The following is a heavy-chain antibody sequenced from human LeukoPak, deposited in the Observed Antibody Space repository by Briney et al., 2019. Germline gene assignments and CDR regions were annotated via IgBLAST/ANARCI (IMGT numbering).Heavy chain of an antibody. D-gene: IGHD3-22*01. V-gene: IGHV1-18*01. Sequence: ASVKVSCKASGYTFTSYGISWVRQAPGQGLEWMGWISAYNGNTNYAQKFQGRVTMTRDTSISTAYMELSRLRSDDTAVYYCAICLGYYDSSGYFQHWGQGTLVTVSS. J-gene: IGHJ1*01. CDR1: GYTFTSYG. CDR3: AICLGYYDSSGYFQH. CDR2: ISAYNGNT.